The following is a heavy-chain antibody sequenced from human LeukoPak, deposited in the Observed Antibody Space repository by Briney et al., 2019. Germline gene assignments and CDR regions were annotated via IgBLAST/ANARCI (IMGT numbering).Heavy chain of an antibody. Sequence: GGSLRLSCAASGFTFSSYGMHWVRQAPGKGLEWVAFIRYDGSSKYYADSVKGRFTISRDNSKNTLYLQMNSLRAEDTAVYYCAKAPVVVGSGLNYMDVWGKGTTVTVSS. CDR1: GFTFSSYG. D-gene: IGHD2-21*01. J-gene: IGHJ6*03. V-gene: IGHV3-30*02. CDR2: IRYDGSSK. CDR3: AKAPVVVGSGLNYMDV.